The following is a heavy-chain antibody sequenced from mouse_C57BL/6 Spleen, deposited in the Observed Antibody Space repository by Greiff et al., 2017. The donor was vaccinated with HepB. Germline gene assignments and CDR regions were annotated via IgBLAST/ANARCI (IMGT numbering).Heavy chain of an antibody. CDR1: GYTFTDYY. CDR2: INPNNGGT. D-gene: IGHD4-1*01. CDR3: ARVNWENAMDY. V-gene: IGHV1-26*01. Sequence: EVQLQQSGPELVKPGASVKISCKASGYTFTDYYMNWVKQSHGKSLEWIGDINPNNGGTSYNQKFKGKATLTVDKSSSTAYMELRSLTSEDSAVYYCARVNWENAMDYWGQGTSVTVSS. J-gene: IGHJ4*01.